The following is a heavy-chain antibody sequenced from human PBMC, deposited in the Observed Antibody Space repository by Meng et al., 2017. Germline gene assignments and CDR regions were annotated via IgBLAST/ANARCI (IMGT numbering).Heavy chain of an antibody. D-gene: IGHD6-19*01. Sequence: QVALVASGGGLGQPGGSLRPSCAASGFPFSEYYMSWIRQAPGKGLEWVSYISSSGSNIYYADSVKGRFTISRDNAKNSLYLQMNSLRAEDTAVYYCARCQEQWLPFDYWGQGTLVTVSS. CDR3: ARCQEQWLPFDY. J-gene: IGHJ4*02. CDR2: ISSSGSNI. V-gene: IGHV3-11*01. CDR1: GFPFSEYY.